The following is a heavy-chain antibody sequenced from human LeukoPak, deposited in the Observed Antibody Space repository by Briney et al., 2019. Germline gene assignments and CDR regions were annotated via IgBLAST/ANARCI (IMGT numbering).Heavy chain of an antibody. CDR2: ISYDGSNK. CDR1: GFTFSSYA. V-gene: IGHV3-30*01. Sequence: GRPLRLSCAASGFTFSSYAMHWVRQAPGKGLEWVAVISYDGSNKYYADSVKGRFTISRDNSKNTLYLQMNSLRAEDTAVYYCARDGQGVSGYYYMDVWGKGTTVTVSS. J-gene: IGHJ6*03. CDR3: ARDGQGVSGYYYMDV. D-gene: IGHD3-16*01.